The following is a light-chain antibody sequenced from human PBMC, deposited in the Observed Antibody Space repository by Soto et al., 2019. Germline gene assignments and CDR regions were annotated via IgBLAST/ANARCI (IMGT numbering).Light chain of an antibody. CDR1: QGVTSY. J-gene: IGKJ1*01. CDR3: QQRSRLPVA. Sequence: LTQSTAALYMSEGDRATIACRARQGVTSYLAWYQQRPGQAPRLLINAASRRPTGIPSRFSGSGSGADFTLTISSLLPEDFAFYYCQQRSRLPVAFGQGTKVDIK. V-gene: IGKV3-11*01. CDR2: AAS.